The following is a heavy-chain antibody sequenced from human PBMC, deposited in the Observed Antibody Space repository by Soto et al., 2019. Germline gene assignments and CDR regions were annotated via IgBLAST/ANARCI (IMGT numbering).Heavy chain of an antibody. CDR3: AKSSKGQWPPDFYY. J-gene: IGHJ4*02. D-gene: IGHD6-19*01. CDR2: LALSGFT. V-gene: IGHV3-23*01. CDR1: GFTFKNYS. Sequence: EVQLLESGGGLVQPGGSLRLSCAAAGFTFKNYSMSWVRQAPGKGLEWVSTLALSGFTFYADSVKGRFTISRDNSKNTLYLQRNTLKAEDTVFCYCAKSSKGQWPPDFYYWGQGTLVTVSS.